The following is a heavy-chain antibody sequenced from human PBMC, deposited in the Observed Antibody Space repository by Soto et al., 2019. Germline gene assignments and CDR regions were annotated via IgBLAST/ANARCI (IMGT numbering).Heavy chain of an antibody. V-gene: IGHV1-69*13. D-gene: IGHD3-3*01. J-gene: IGHJ4*02. CDR1: GCTFISYA. CDR2: NRPIFGTV. Sequence: SVKVSRKASGCTFISYAMSWVRQAPGQGLEGRGRNRPIFGTVNYAQKYQGRVTSTADEPTSTAYMQRSSLRSEDTAVYYCARGPFMDLWSGYYYPRFDYWGQGTQVTVSS. CDR3: ARGPFMDLWSGYYYPRFDY.